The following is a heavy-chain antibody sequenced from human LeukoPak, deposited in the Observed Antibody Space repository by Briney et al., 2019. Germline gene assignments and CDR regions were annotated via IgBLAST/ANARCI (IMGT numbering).Heavy chain of an antibody. V-gene: IGHV4-59*08. D-gene: IGHD4-17*01. J-gene: IGHJ3*02. CDR1: GGSISSYY. Sequence: PSETLSLTCTVSGGSISSYYWSWIRQPPGKGLEWIGYIYYSGSTNYNPSLKSRVTISVDTSKNQFSLKLSSVTAADTAVYYCARRNSYGDYLDAFDIWGQGTMVTVSS. CDR2: IYYSGST. CDR3: ARRNSYGDYLDAFDI.